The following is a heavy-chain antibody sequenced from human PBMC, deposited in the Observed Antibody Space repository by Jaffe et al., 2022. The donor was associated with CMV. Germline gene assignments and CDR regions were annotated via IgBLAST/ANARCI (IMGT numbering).Heavy chain of an antibody. J-gene: IGHJ4*02. CDR1: GFIFSNYG. Sequence: EVQLVESGGGLVQPGGSLRLSCAASGFIFSNYGMSWVRQAPGEGLDRISAISPSGSITYYADSVKGRFTISRDNSKNTMQLQMDSLRVEDTAVYYCVKGGVGFVSDYWGQGILVLVSS. D-gene: IGHD2-8*01. CDR3: VKGGVGFVSDY. CDR2: ISPSGSIT. V-gene: IGHV3-23*04.